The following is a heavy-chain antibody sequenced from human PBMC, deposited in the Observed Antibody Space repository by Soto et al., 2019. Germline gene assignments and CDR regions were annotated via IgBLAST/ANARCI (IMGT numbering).Heavy chain of an antibody. CDR3: ERPSPANSISDH. J-gene: IGHJ4*02. CDR2: IYYSGTT. CDR1: GDSISTSGFY. V-gene: IGHV4-39*01. D-gene: IGHD2-21*01. Sequence: QLQLQESGPGVVKPAATLSLTCTVSGDSISTSGFYWGWIPHPPGQGLVWIGSIYYSGTTYYNHALKRRVTISVDTSKNQFSLKLSPVTAAATAVYYCERPSPANSISDHWGQGTLVTVSS.